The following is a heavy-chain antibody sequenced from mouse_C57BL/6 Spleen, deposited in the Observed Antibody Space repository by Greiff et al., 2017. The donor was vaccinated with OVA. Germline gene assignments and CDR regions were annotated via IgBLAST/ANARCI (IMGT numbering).Heavy chain of an antibody. CDR3: ARNSYYYGSSPWYFDG. J-gene: IGHJ1*03. V-gene: IGHV2-2*01. Sequence: QVHVKQSGPGLVQPSQSLSITCTASGFSLTSYGVHWVRQSPGKGLEWLGVIWSGGSTDYNAAFISRLGISKDNSKSQVFFKMNSLQADDTAIYYCARNSYYYGSSPWYFDGWGTGTTVTVSS. CDR2: IWSGGST. CDR1: GFSLTSYG. D-gene: IGHD1-1*01.